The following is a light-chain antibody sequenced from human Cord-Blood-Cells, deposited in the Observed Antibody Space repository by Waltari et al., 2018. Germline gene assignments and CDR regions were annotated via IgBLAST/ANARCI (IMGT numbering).Light chain of an antibody. V-gene: IGKV3-15*01. CDR1: QRVSSN. J-gene: IGKJ1*01. CDR3: QQYKNWAPAT. CDR2: GAS. Sequence: EIVMTQSPATLSVSPGERATLSCRASQRVSSNLAWYQQQPVKAPRHLIYGASTRATDIPASFTGRGSGTESALTISSLQSEDFAIECCQQYKNWAPATFGQGTKVEIK.